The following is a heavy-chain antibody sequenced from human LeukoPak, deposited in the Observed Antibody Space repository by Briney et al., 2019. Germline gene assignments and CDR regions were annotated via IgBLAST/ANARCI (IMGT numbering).Heavy chain of an antibody. CDR3: ARMFNWHHSSATGTPET. D-gene: IGHD6-13*01. CDR2: LYLSGTT. Sequence: PGGSLRLSCAASGFTFDDYGMSWVRQAPGKGLEWVGSLYLSGTTYYNPSLKSRVTISVDTSENQFSLKLTSVTAADTAVYYCARMFNWHHSSATGTPETWGQGTQVTVFS. J-gene: IGHJ5*02. V-gene: IGHV4-38-2*01. CDR1: GFTFDDYG.